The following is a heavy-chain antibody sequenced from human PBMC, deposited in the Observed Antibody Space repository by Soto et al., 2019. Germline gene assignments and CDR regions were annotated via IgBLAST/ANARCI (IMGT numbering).Heavy chain of an antibody. CDR3: ARISGGSGLFDY. CDR2: IDWDDDK. J-gene: IGHJ4*01. CDR1: GFSLSPSGMC. V-gene: IGHV2-70*11. Sequence: AAGPTLVNPTQTLTKTCTFSGFSLSPSGMCVSWIRQPPGKALEWLARIDWDDDKYCSTSLKTRLTISKDTSKNQVVLTMTNMDPVDTATYYGARISGGSGLFDYWGQGTLVTVSS. D-gene: IGHD1-26*01.